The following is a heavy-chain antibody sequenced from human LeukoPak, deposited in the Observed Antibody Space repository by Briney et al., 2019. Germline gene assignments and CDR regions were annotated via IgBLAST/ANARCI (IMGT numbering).Heavy chain of an antibody. CDR2: ISISSSSI. J-gene: IGHJ6*02. Sequence: GGSQRLSCAASGFTFSSYSMNWARQAPGKGLEWVSSISISSSSIYYADSVKGRFTISRDNAKNSMYLQMNSLRAEDTAVYYCARARGSPMSYYYYGMDVWGQGTTVTVSS. CDR3: ARARGSPMSYYYYGMDV. CDR1: GFTFSSYS. D-gene: IGHD3-10*01. V-gene: IGHV3-21*01.